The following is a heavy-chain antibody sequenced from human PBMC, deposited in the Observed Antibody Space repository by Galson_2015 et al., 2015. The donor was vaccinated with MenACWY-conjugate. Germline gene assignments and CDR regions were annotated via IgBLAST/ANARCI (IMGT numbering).Heavy chain of an antibody. J-gene: IGHJ4*02. CDR1: GFTFSDSW. Sequence: SLRLSCAASGFTFSDSWMSWVRQAPGKELEWVGNIRRDGSEKYFVDSVKGRFIISRDNAKKSLYLQMSSLRAEDTAVYYCVRDEPDAMGAYWGQGTRVTVSS. D-gene: IGHD2-2*01. CDR3: VRDEPDAMGAY. CDR2: IRRDGSEK. V-gene: IGHV3-7*03.